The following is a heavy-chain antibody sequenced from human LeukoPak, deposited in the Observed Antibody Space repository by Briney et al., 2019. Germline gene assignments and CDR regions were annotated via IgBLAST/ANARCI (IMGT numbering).Heavy chain of an antibody. D-gene: IGHD1-14*01. CDR1: GFTFSTYW. CDR2: INSDGSSA. V-gene: IGHV3-74*01. J-gene: IGHJ4*02. CDR3: GRVVTTSED. Sequence: GGSLRLSCAASGFTFSTYWMHWVRQAPGKGLVWASRINSDGSSADYADSVKGRFTISRDNAKNTLYLQMNSLRAEDTAIYYCGRVVTTSEDWGQGILVTVST.